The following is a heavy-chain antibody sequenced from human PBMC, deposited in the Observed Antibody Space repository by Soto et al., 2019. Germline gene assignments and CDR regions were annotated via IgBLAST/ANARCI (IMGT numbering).Heavy chain of an antibody. D-gene: IGHD3-16*02. CDR3: AREHGVISYYYGMDV. CDR2: INPSGGST. Sequence: GASVKVSCTASGYTLTSYYMHWVRQAPGQGLEWMGIINPSGGSTSYAQKFQGRVTMTRDTSASTVYMELSSLRSEDTAVYYCAREHGVISYYYGMDVWGQGTTVTVSS. J-gene: IGHJ6*02. V-gene: IGHV1-46*01. CDR1: GYTLTSYY.